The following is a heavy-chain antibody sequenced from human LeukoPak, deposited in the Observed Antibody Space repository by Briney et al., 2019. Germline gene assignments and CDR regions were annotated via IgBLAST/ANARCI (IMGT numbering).Heavy chain of an antibody. D-gene: IGHD2-15*01. CDR2: ISYDGSNK. Sequence: GGSLRLSCAASGFTFSSYAMHWVRQAPGKGLKWVAVISYDGSNKYYADSVKGRFTISRDNSKNTLYLQMNSLRAEDTAVYYCARDPNCSGGSCYELVGYWGQGTLVTVSS. J-gene: IGHJ4*02. CDR3: ARDPNCSGGSCYELVGY. V-gene: IGHV3-30-3*01. CDR1: GFTFSSYA.